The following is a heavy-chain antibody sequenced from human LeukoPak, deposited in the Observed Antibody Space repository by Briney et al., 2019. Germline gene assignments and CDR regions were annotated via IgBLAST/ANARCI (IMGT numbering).Heavy chain of an antibody. Sequence: SETLTLTCAVYGGSFSGYYWSWIRQPPGKGLEWIGEINHSGSTNYNPSLKSRVTISVDTSKNQFSLKLSSVTATDTAVYYCAARGEVFDYWGQGTLVTVSS. J-gene: IGHJ4*02. CDR1: GGSFSGYY. D-gene: IGHD3-10*01. CDR3: AARGEVFDY. V-gene: IGHV4-34*01. CDR2: INHSGST.